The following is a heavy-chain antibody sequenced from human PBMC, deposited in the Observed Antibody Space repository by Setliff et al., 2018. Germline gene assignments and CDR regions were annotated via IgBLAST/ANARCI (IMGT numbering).Heavy chain of an antibody. CDR2: IYYTGTA. D-gene: IGHD3-10*01. V-gene: IGHV4-30-2*03. CDR1: GASITSGGFY. CDR3: ARPEFVGGYYGSVTYRHFDY. Sequence: PSETLSLTCSVSGASITSGGFYWTWIRQPAGKGLEWIGSIYYTGTAYYNPSLKSRVTISVDTSKNQFSLQVTSLAATDTALYFCARPEFVGGYYGSVTYRHFDYWGQGILVTVSS. J-gene: IGHJ4*02.